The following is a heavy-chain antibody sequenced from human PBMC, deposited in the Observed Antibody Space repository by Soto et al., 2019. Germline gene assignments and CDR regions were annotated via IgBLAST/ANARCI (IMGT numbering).Heavy chain of an antibody. V-gene: IGHV5-10-1*01. CDR3: ARFGELSLGMDV. Sequence: EVQLVQSGAEVKKPGESLRISCKGSGYSFTSYWISWVRQMPGKGLEWMGRIDPSDSYTNYSPSFQGHVTISADKSISTAYLHWGSRKASDTAMYYCARFGELSLGMDVWGQGTTVTVSS. CDR1: GYSFTSYW. D-gene: IGHD3-10*01. J-gene: IGHJ6*02. CDR2: IDPSDSYT.